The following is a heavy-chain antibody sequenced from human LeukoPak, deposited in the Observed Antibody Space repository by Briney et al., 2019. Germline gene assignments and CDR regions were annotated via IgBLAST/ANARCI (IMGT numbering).Heavy chain of an antibody. D-gene: IGHD4-23*01. J-gene: IGHJ3*02. Sequence: GRSLRLSCAASGFTFSSSWMHWVRQIPGTGLVWVARIDGDGTSTSYADSVKGRFTISRDNAKNTVYLQMNSLRVEDTSVYYCARWSYGGLDAFDIWGQGTMVTVSS. CDR3: ARWSYGGLDAFDI. CDR2: IDGDGTST. V-gene: IGHV3-74*01. CDR1: GFTFSSSW.